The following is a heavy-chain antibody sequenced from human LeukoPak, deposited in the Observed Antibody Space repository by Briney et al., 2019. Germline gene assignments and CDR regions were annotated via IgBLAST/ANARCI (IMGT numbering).Heavy chain of an antibody. Sequence: ASVKVSCKASGGTFSSYAISWVRQAPGQGLEWMGGIIPIFGTANYAQKFQGRVTITADKSTSTAYMELSRLRSDDTAVYYCARDYHLVGATDYWGQGTLVTVSS. CDR1: GGTFSSYA. J-gene: IGHJ4*02. CDR3: ARDYHLVGATDY. CDR2: IIPIFGTA. D-gene: IGHD1-26*01. V-gene: IGHV1-69*06.